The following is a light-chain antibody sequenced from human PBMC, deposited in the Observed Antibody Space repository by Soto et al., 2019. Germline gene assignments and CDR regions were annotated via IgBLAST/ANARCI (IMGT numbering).Light chain of an antibody. J-gene: IGKJ1*01. CDR1: QSIDSW. V-gene: IGKV1-5*01. CDR3: QQYKTYPWT. CDR2: DAS. Sequence: DIQMTQSPYTLSASVGYRFTITCRASQSIDSWLAWYQQKPGKAPKLLIFDASSLESGVPSRFSGSESGTEFILTISSLQPDDLATYYCQQYKTYPWTFGPGTTGDIK.